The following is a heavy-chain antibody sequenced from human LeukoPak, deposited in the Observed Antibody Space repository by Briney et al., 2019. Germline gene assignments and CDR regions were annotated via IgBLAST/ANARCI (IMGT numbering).Heavy chain of an antibody. CDR2: IYWSGST. Sequence: PSETLSLTCTVSGGSISSYYWSWIRQPPGKGLEWIGFIYWSGSTTYNPSLKSRVTLSVDTSRNQFSLNLSSVTAADTAVYYCARHPTRPGDFDYWGQGTLVTVSS. CDR3: ARHPTRPGDFDY. J-gene: IGHJ4*02. V-gene: IGHV4-59*08. CDR1: GGSISSYY.